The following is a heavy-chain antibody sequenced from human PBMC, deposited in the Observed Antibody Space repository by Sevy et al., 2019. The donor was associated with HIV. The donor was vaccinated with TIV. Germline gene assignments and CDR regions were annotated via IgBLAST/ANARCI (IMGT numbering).Heavy chain of an antibody. CDR2: INHSGST. J-gene: IGHJ4*02. D-gene: IGHD2-21*02. CDR1: GGSFSGYY. Sequence: SETLSLTCAVYGGSFSGYYWSWIRQPPGKGLEWIGEINHSGSTNYNPSLKSRVTISVDTSKNQFSLKLSSVTAADTAVYYCARAEDQPLLDSYLDYWGQGTLVTVS. CDR3: ARAEDQPLLDSYLDY. V-gene: IGHV4-34*01.